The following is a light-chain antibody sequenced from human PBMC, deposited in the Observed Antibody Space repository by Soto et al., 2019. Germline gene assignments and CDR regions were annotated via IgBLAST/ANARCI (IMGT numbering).Light chain of an antibody. Sequence: EIVLTQSAATLSLYPGERATLSCRASQSVSSSYLAWYQQKPGQAPRLLIYGASSRATGIPDRFSGSGSGTDFTLTISRLEPEDFAVYYCQQYGSSQWTFGQGTKVDIK. V-gene: IGKV3-20*01. CDR1: QSVSSSY. J-gene: IGKJ1*01. CDR3: QQYGSSQWT. CDR2: GAS.